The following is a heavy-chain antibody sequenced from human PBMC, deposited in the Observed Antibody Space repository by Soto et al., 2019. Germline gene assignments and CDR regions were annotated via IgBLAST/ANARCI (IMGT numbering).Heavy chain of an antibody. V-gene: IGHV1-18*04. CDR2: IGAYNDDT. Sequence: QVQLVQSGAEVKKPGASVKVSCKASGYTFSTYGFSWVRQAPGQGLEWMGWIGAYNDDTNYAQNFQGRVTMTTDTTTTPSYMELRNLRSDYPAVYFCARAWRGAEGFDPWGQGTLVTVSS. CDR1: GYTFSTYG. D-gene: IGHD3-3*01. J-gene: IGHJ5*02. CDR3: ARAWRGAEGFDP.